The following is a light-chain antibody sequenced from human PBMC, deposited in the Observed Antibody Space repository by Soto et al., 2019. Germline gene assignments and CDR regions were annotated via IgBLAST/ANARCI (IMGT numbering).Light chain of an antibody. V-gene: IGLV2-14*03. Sequence: QSVLTQPASVSGSPGQSITISCTGTSSDVGAYNYVSWYQQYPGKAPKLMIYDVSNRPSGVSNRFSGSKSGNTASLTISGLQAEDEADYHCSSYTSFAAVVFGGGTKVTVL. CDR1: SSDVGAYNY. CDR2: DVS. CDR3: SSYTSFAAVV. J-gene: IGLJ2*01.